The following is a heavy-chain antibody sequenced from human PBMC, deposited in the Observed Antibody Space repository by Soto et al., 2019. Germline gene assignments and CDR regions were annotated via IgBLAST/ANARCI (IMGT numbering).Heavy chain of an antibody. CDR1: GYSFTSYW. V-gene: IGHV5-51*01. D-gene: IGHD6-13*01. Sequence: PGESLKISCKGSGYSFTSYWISWVRQMPGKGLEWMGIIYPGDSDTRYSPSFQGQVTISADKSISTAYLQWSSLKASDTAMYYCARLRSGEAAAGPFDYWGQGTLVTV. CDR3: ARLRSGEAAAGPFDY. J-gene: IGHJ4*02. CDR2: IYPGDSDT.